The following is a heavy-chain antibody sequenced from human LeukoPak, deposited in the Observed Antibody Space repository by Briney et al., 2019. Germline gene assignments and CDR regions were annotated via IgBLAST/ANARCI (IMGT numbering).Heavy chain of an antibody. V-gene: IGHV4-61*02. D-gene: IGHD6-13*01. J-gene: IGHJ4*02. CDR2: IYTSGST. CDR1: GGSISSGSYY. CDR3: ARGVAAAGKGMFDY. Sequence: SQTLSLTCTVSGGSISSGSYYWSWIRQPAGKGLEWIGRIYTSGSTNYNPSLKSRVTISVDRSKNQFSLKLSSVTAADTAVYYCARGVAAAGKGMFDYWGQGTLVTVSS.